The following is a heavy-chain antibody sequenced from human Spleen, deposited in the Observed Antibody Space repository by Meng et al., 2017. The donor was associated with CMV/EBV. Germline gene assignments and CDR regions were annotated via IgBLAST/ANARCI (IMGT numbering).Heavy chain of an antibody. Sequence: SVKVSCKASGGTFSSHAISWVRQAPGQGLEWMGGIIPIFGITHYAQNLQGRVTITTDDSTTTAYMELSSLRSEDTAVYFCARDGRFCPNGVCFFDHWGQGTLVTVSS. CDR3: ARDGRFCPNGVCFFDH. V-gene: IGHV1-69*05. CDR1: GGTFSSHA. CDR2: IIPIFGIT. J-gene: IGHJ4*02. D-gene: IGHD2-8*01.